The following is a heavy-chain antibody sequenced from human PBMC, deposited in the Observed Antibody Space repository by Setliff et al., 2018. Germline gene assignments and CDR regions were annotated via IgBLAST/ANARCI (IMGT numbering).Heavy chain of an antibody. J-gene: IGHJ4*02. V-gene: IGHV1-18*01. CDR3: ARDQGGDYYDSSGYTTPFDY. Sequence: ASVKVSCKASGYTFSNYGISWVRQAPGQGLEWMGWISAYNGNTNYAQRLQGRVTMTTDTSTSTAYMELRSLRSDDTAVYYCARDQGGDYYDSSGYTTPFDYWGQGTLVTVSS. CDR2: ISAYNGNT. D-gene: IGHD3-22*01. CDR1: GYTFSNYG.